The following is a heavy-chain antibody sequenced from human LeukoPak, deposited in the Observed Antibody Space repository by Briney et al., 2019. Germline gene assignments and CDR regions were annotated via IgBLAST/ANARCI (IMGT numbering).Heavy chain of an antibody. Sequence: ASVKVSCKASGYTFTSYDINWVRQATGQGLEWMGWMNPNSGNTGYAQKFQGRVTMTRNTSISTAYMELSSLRSEDTAVYYCARGQRGYCSSTSCYIPFGFYYYGMDVWGQGTTVTVSS. CDR2: MNPNSGNT. CDR1: GYTFTSYD. CDR3: ARGQRGYCSSTSCYIPFGFYYYGMDV. D-gene: IGHD2-2*02. V-gene: IGHV1-8*01. J-gene: IGHJ6*02.